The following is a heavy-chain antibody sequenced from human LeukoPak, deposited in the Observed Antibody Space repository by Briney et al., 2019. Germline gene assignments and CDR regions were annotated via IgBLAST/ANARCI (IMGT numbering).Heavy chain of an antibody. CDR2: IKQDGSEK. D-gene: IGHD5-12*01. CDR3: ARDKQGVATTIDY. Sequence: GGSLRLSCAASGFTFSNYWMSWVRQAPGKGLEWVAKIKQDGSEKYYVDSVKGRFTISRDNAKNSLHLQMNSLRAGDTAVYYCARDKQGVATTIDYWGQGTLVTVSS. J-gene: IGHJ4*02. CDR1: GFTFSNYW. V-gene: IGHV3-7*01.